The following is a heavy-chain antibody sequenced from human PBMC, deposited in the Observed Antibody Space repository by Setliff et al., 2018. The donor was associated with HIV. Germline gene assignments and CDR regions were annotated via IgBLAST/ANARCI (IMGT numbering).Heavy chain of an antibody. J-gene: IGHJ3*02. Sequence: ASVKVSCKASGYIFTDYYMHWVQQAPGEGLEWMGRVDPQDGETKYAEKFRGRLTITADTSTHTAHMELTSLRSDDTAVYYCATDPTYSSGSPDIWGQGTMVTVSS. D-gene: IGHD6-19*01. CDR3: ATDPTYSSGSPDI. CDR2: VDPQDGET. CDR1: GYIFTDYY. V-gene: IGHV1-69-2*01.